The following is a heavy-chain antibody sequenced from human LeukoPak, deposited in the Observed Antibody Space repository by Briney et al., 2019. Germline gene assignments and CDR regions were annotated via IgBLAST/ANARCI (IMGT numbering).Heavy chain of an antibody. J-gene: IGHJ4*02. CDR3: ARGPPFTVTTSYYFDF. CDR1: GGSISSGGHS. V-gene: IGHV4-30-2*01. CDR2: IYHSGST. Sequence: NTSQTLSLTCAVSGGSISSGGHSWSWIRQPPGKGLEWIGDIYHSGSTYYNPSLKSRVTISLDRSKNQFSLKLSSVTAADTAVYYCARGPPFTVTTSYYFDFWGQGTLVTVSS. D-gene: IGHD4-17*01.